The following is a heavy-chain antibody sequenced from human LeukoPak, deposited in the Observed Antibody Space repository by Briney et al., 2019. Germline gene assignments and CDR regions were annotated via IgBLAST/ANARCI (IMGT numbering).Heavy chain of an antibody. D-gene: IGHD3-22*01. Sequence: NPGGSLRLSCAASGFTFSSYWMSWVRQAPGKGREWVANIKQEGSEKYYVDSVKGRFTISRDNAKNSLYLQMNSLRAEDTAVYYCARVVRYDSREFDYWGQGTLVTVSS. V-gene: IGHV3-7*01. J-gene: IGHJ4*02. CDR2: IKQEGSEK. CDR1: GFTFSSYW. CDR3: ARVVRYDSREFDY.